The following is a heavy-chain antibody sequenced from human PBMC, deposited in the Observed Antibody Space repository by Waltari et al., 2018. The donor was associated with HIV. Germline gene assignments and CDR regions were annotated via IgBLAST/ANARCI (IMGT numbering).Heavy chain of an antibody. D-gene: IGHD1-26*01. CDR2: ISGSGGST. CDR1: GFTFTNFA. V-gene: IGHV3-23*01. CDR3: AKGDIVVATIGQYFDL. Sequence: EVQLLESGGGLVQPGGSLRLSCAASGFTFTNFAMNWARQAPGKGLEWVSVISGSGGSTFYADSVKGRFTISRDNSKNTLYLQMNSLRAEDTATYYCAKGDIVVATIGQYFDLWGRGTLVSVSS. J-gene: IGHJ2*01.